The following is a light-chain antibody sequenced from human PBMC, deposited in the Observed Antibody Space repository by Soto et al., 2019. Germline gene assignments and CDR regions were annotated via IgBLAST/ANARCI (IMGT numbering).Light chain of an antibody. CDR2: SAS. V-gene: IGKV3-15*01. CDR1: QSIYTE. J-gene: IGKJ2*01. Sequence: EIVMTQAPATLSVSPGERATLSCRASQSIYTELAWYQQKPGQPPRLLLYSASTRATGVPARFTGSVSGSAFNLTISGLQSEDFAVYYCQQGNNWPLTFGQGTRLEI. CDR3: QQGNNWPLT.